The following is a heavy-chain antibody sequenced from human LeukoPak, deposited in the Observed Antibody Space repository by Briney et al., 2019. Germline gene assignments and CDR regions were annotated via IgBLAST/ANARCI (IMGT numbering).Heavy chain of an antibody. CDR3: AKSRTIFGVVIVYFDY. D-gene: IGHD3-3*01. CDR1: AFTFSSYA. V-gene: IGHV3-23*01. Sequence: GGSLRLSCTASAFTFSSYAMSWVRQAPGKGLEWVSSISGSGVSTYYADSVKGRFTISRDNSKSTLYPQMNSLRAEDTAVYYCAKSRTIFGVVIVYFDYWGQGTLVTVSS. J-gene: IGHJ4*02. CDR2: ISGSGVST.